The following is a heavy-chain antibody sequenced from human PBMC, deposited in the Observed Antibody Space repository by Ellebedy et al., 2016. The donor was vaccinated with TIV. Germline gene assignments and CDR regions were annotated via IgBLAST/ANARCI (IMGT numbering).Heavy chain of an antibody. Sequence: GESLKISXAASGFTFSSYWMSWVRQAPGKGLEWVANIKQDGSEKYYVDSVKGRFTISRDNAKNSLYLQMNSLRAEDTALYYCAKDAVGYGDLDVNFYGIDVWGQGTTVTVSS. J-gene: IGHJ6*02. CDR3: AKDAVGYGDLDVNFYGIDV. V-gene: IGHV3-7*03. CDR1: GFTFSSYW. CDR2: IKQDGSEK. D-gene: IGHD4-17*01.